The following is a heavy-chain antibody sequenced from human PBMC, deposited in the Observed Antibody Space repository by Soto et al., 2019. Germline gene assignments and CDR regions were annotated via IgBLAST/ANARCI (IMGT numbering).Heavy chain of an antibody. D-gene: IGHD5-12*01. J-gene: IGHJ4*02. CDR3: ARAPETPSILGVALPYFFDY. V-gene: IGHV4-31*03. CDR1: GGSISSGTSY. Sequence: QVQLQASGPGLVKPSQNLSLTCTVSGGSISSGTSYWSWIRQRPGKGLEWIGYIFYSGSFYYTPSLRGRVMILADTSKNQFTLRLSSVTAADTAVYYCARAPETPSILGVALPYFFDYWGQGALVTVSS. CDR2: IFYSGSF.